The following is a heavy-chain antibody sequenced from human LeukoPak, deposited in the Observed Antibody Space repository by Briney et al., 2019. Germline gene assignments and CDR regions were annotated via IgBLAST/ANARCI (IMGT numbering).Heavy chain of an antibody. Sequence: GGPLRLSCAASGFTFSSYWMRWVRQAPGKGLEWVANIKQDGSEKNYVDSVKGRFTISRDNAKNSLFLQMNSLRPEDTAVYYCARDSGRVNYWGQGTLVTVSS. V-gene: IGHV3-7*01. CDR3: ARDSGRVNY. CDR2: IKQDGSEK. J-gene: IGHJ4*02. CDR1: GFTFSSYW. D-gene: IGHD6-19*01.